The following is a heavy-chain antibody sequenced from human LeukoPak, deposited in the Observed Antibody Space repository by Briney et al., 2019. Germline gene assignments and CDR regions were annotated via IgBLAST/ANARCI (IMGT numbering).Heavy chain of an antibody. CDR1: GYTFTTYG. D-gene: IGHD4-23*01. CDR2: INTKTGKP. J-gene: IGHJ5*02. CDR3: ARDTPYGGNLVPTNWFDP. V-gene: IGHV7-4-1*02. Sequence: GASVKVSCKASGYTFTTYGMNWVRQAPGQGLEWMGWINTKTGKPTYAQGFTGRFVFSLDTSVSTAYLQISSLKAEDTAVYYCARDTPYGGNLVPTNWFDPWGQGTLVTVSS.